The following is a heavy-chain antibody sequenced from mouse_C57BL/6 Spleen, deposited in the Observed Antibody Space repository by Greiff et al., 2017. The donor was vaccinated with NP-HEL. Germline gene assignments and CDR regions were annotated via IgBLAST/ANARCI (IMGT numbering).Heavy chain of an antibody. Sequence: QVQLQQPGAELVKPGASVKLSCKASGYTFTSYWMQWVKQRPGQGLEWIGEIDPSDSYTNYNQKFKGKATLTVDTSSSTAYMQLSSLTSEDSAVYYCANYDNYAMDYWGQGTSVTVSS. CDR3: ANYDNYAMDY. CDR2: IDPSDSYT. D-gene: IGHD2-4*01. J-gene: IGHJ4*01. V-gene: IGHV1-50*01. CDR1: GYTFTSYW.